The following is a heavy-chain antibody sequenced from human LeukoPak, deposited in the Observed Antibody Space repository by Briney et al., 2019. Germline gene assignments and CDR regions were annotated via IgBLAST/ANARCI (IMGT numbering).Heavy chain of an antibody. V-gene: IGHV3-48*03. J-gene: IGHJ3*02. Sequence: PGGSLRLSCAASGFTFSSYEMNWVRQAPGKGLEWVSYISSSGSTIYYADSVKGRFTISRDNAKTSMYLQMNSLRAEDTAVYYCARGRPYCGGDCYPAGDAFDIWGQGTMVTVSS. CDR2: ISSSGSTI. CDR3: ARGRPYCGGDCYPAGDAFDI. CDR1: GFTFSSYE. D-gene: IGHD2-21*02.